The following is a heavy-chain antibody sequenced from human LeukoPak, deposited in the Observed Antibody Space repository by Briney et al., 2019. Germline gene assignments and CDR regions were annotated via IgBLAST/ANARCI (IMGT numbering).Heavy chain of an antibody. J-gene: IGHJ3*02. V-gene: IGHV5-51*01. CDR2: IYPGDSDV. Sequence: GESLKISCKGSGYSFASSWIGWVRQMPGKGLEWMGTIYPGDSDVKYSPSFQGQVTISADKSIATAYLQWRSLKASDTALYYCARRTNFDSSLSARPNDAFDIWGQGTTVTV. D-gene: IGHD3-9*01. CDR1: GYSFASSW. CDR3: ARRTNFDSSLSARPNDAFDI.